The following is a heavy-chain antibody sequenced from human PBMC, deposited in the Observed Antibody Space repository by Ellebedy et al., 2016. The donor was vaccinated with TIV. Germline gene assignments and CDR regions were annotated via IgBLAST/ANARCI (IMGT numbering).Heavy chain of an antibody. J-gene: IGHJ4*02. D-gene: IGHD3-10*01. CDR1: GFTFSVFG. Sequence: GESLKISCAASGFTFSVFGMHWVRQAPGKGLEWVAVLGHDGNYEYYADSVKGRFTISRDNSKNSLYLQIRSLRVEDTAVYYCARDLRVGSYLDYWGQGTLLSVSS. CDR3: ARDLRVGSYLDY. CDR2: LGHDGNYE. V-gene: IGHV3-33*01.